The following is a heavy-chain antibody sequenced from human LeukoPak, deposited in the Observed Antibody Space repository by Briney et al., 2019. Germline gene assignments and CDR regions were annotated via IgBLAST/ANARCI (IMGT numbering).Heavy chain of an antibody. V-gene: IGHV3-30*18. CDR3: AKGRPPPDSIVAVVPEFDY. CDR1: GFTFSSYG. CDR2: ISDDGSNN. J-gene: IGHJ4*02. Sequence: PGRSLRLSCAASGFTFSSYGMHWVRRAPGKGLEWVAVISDDGSNNYYADSVKGRFTISRDNSKNTVYLQMNSLRAEDTAVYYCAKGRPPPDSIVAVVPEFDYWGQGTLVTVSS. D-gene: IGHD6-13*01.